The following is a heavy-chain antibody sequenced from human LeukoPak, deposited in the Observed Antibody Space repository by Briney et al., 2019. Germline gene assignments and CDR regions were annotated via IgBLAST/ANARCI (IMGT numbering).Heavy chain of an antibody. CDR2: ISSSRSYK. Sequence: GGSLRLSCAASGFTFSSYTMNWVRQAPGKGLEWVSSISSSRSYKYYADSLKGRFTISRDNAKNSLYLQMNSLTAEDTAVYYCARVLPAPVDYYYMDVWGKGTTVTVSS. D-gene: IGHD2-2*01. CDR1: GFTFSSYT. V-gene: IGHV3-21*01. J-gene: IGHJ6*03. CDR3: ARVLPAPVDYYYMDV.